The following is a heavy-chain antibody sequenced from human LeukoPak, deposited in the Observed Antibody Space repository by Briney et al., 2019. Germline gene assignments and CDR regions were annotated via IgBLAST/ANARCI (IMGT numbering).Heavy chain of an antibody. CDR1: GFTFTTYW. D-gene: IGHD3-16*01. CDR2: FNGYGRNS. CDR3: ARTSPTSHFDF. V-gene: IGHV3-74*01. J-gene: IGHJ4*02. Sequence: GGSLRLSCVASGFTFTTYWMHWVRQAPGKGLVWVSRFNGYGRNSNYAGSVKGRCTICRDKARNTLYLQMNRLRADDTALYYCARTSPTSHFDFWGQGTMVTVSS.